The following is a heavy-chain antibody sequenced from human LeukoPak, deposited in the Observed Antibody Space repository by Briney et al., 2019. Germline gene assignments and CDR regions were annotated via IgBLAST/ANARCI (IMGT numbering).Heavy chain of an antibody. V-gene: IGHV3-48*04. CDR3: AREKYYYDSSGYSYYYFYAMDV. CDR1: GFNLASYM. J-gene: IGHJ6*02. CDR2: ISGSGGST. Sequence: AGGSLRLSCAASGFNLASYMLNWVRQAPGKGLEWVSVISGSGGSTYYADSVKGRFTISRDNAKNSLYLQMSSLRAEDTAVYYCAREKYYYDSSGYSYYYFYAMDVWGQGTTVTVSS. D-gene: IGHD3-22*01.